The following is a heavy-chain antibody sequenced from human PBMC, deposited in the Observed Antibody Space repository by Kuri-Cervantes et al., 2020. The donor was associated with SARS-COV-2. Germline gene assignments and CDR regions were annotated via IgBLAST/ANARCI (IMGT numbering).Heavy chain of an antibody. D-gene: IGHD3-3*01. CDR3: ARSVNDFWSGYAVSLSTNYFDY. Sequence: SETLSLTCTVSGGSISSSSYYWGWIRQPPGKGLEWIGSIYRSGSTYYNPSLKSRVTISVDTSRNQFSLKLSSVTAADTAVYYCARSVNDFWSGYAVSLSTNYFDYWGQGTLVTVSS. CDR1: GGSISSSSYY. V-gene: IGHV4-39*01. CDR2: IYRSGST. J-gene: IGHJ4*02.